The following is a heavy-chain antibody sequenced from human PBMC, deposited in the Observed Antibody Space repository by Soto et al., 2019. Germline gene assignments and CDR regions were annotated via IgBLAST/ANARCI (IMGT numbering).Heavy chain of an antibody. CDR1: GDSYSISTYS. J-gene: IGHJ5*02. V-gene: IGHV4-30-2*01. CDR2: IYQSGVT. Sequence: SETLSLTCNMSGDSYSISTYSWSWIRQPPGKALQWIGFIYQSGVTSYNPSLASQVSISLDRSNNQCSLKPKSVTAADTAVYFCAGMPYTSGLRFDPWGPGTLVTVSS. D-gene: IGHD6-19*01. CDR3: AGMPYTSGLRFDP.